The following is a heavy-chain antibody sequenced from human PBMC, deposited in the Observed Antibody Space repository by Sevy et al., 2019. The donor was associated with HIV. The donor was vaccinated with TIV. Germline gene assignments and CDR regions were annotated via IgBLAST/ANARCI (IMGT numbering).Heavy chain of an antibody. CDR2: IRSNTDGGTT. V-gene: IGHV3-15*01. CDR1: GLTFTDAW. CDR3: TTDREYSDFKGGFDY. D-gene: IGHD4-17*01. Sequence: GGSLRLSCAASGLTFTDAWMAWVRQAPGKGQEWVGRIRSNTDGGTTEYAAPLKGRFTISRDDSKNTMYLQMNILKSADTAVYYCTTDREYSDFKGGFDYWGWGTLVTVSS. J-gene: IGHJ4*02.